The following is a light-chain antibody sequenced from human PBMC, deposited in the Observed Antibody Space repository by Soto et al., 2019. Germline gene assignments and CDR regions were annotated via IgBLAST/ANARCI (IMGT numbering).Light chain of an antibody. V-gene: IGKV3-15*01. J-gene: IGKJ1*01. Sequence: ETVMTQSPATLSVSPGERATLSCRASQSVNSNLAWYQQKLGQAPRVLIYGASTRATGIPDRFSGSGSGTEFILTISSLQSEDFEVYYCQEYNNWPWTFGQGTKVDIX. CDR2: GAS. CDR3: QEYNNWPWT. CDR1: QSVNSN.